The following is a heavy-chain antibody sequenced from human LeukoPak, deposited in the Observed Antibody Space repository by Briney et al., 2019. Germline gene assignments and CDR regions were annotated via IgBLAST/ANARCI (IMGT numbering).Heavy chain of an antibody. Sequence: ETLSLTCTVSGGSISSSSYYWGWIRQPPGKGLEWVANIKQDGSEKYYVDSVKGRFTISRDNAKNSLYLQMNSLRAEDTAVYYCAREMATTRNPPLQEYYFDYWGQGTLVTVSS. J-gene: IGHJ4*02. CDR2: IKQDGSEK. CDR1: GGSISSSSYY. CDR3: AREMATTRNPPLQEYYFDY. V-gene: IGHV3-7*01. D-gene: IGHD5-24*01.